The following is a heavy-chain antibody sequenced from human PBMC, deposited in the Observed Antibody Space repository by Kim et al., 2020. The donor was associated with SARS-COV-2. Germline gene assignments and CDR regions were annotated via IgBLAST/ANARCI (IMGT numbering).Heavy chain of an antibody. Sequence: YSTPLKTRLTISKDTSKNQVVLTMTNMDPVDTATYYCARMGSSWSYYFDYWGQGTLVTVSS. D-gene: IGHD6-13*01. J-gene: IGHJ4*02. CDR3: ARMGSSWSYYFDY. V-gene: IGHV2-70*01.